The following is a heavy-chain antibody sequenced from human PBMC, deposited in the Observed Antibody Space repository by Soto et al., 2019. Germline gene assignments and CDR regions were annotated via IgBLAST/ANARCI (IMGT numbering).Heavy chain of an antibody. D-gene: IGHD4-4*01. Sequence: QVPLVESGGGVVQPGRSLRLSCAASGFTFSSYAMHWVRQAPGKGLEWVAVISYDGSTKYYADSVKGRFTISRDNSKNTLYLQMNSLRAEDTAVYYCARPLWRDDYNWGYFDLWGRGTLVTVSS. V-gene: IGHV3-30-3*01. J-gene: IGHJ2*01. CDR3: ARPLWRDDYNWGYFDL. CDR2: ISYDGSTK. CDR1: GFTFSSYA.